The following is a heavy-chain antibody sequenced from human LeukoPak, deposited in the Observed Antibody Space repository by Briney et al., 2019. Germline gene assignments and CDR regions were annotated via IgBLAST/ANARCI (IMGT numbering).Heavy chain of an antibody. D-gene: IGHD3-10*01. V-gene: IGHV3-23*01. Sequence: PGGSLRLSCAASGFTFSSYSMNWVRQAPGKGLEWVSAIRGSGGSTYYADSVKGRFTISRDNSKNTLYLQMNSLRAEDTAVYYCAKVRFGESGDYWGQGTLVTVSS. J-gene: IGHJ4*02. CDR1: GFTFSSYS. CDR3: AKVRFGESGDY. CDR2: IRGSGGST.